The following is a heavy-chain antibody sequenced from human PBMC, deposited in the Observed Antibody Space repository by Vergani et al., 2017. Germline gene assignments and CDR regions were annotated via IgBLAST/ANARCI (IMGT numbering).Heavy chain of an antibody. CDR2: IIPIFGTA. D-gene: IGHD2-15*01. V-gene: IGHV1-69*12. J-gene: IGHJ5*02. CDR3: ARDIDLLNWFDP. CDR1: GGTFSSYA. Sequence: QVQLVQSGAEVKKPGSSVKVSCKSSGGTFSSYAISWLRQAPGQGLEWMGGIIPIFGTANYAQKVQGRVTITADESTSTAYMELSSLRSEDTAVYYCARDIDLLNWFDPWGQGTLVTVSS.